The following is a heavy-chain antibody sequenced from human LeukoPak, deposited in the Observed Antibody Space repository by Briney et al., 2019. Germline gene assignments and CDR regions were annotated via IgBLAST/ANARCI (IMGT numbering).Heavy chain of an antibody. CDR1: GGSISTSNYY. CDR2: INHSGST. V-gene: IGHV4-39*07. J-gene: IGHJ4*02. CDR3: ARRRVVGRLYYYDSSGYYLDY. D-gene: IGHD3-22*01. Sequence: SETLSLTCTVSGGSISTSNYYWSWIRQPPGKGLEWIGEINHSGSTNYNPSLKSRVTISVDTSKNQFSLKLSSVTAADTAVYYCARRRVVGRLYYYDSSGYYLDYWGQGTLVTVSS.